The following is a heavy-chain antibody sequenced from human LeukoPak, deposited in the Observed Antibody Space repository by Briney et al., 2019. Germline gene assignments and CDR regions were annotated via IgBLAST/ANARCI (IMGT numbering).Heavy chain of an antibody. CDR2: IWYDGSNR. CDR3: ASGLVGGSFDY. Sequence: PGGSLRLSCAASGFSFKTYGMHWVRQAPGKGLEWVAIIWYDGSNRFYADSVKGQFTISRDNSKSTLYLQMNSLRAEDTAVYFCASGLVGGSFDYWGQGTLVTVSS. J-gene: IGHJ4*02. D-gene: IGHD3-10*01. CDR1: GFSFKTYG. V-gene: IGHV3-33*03.